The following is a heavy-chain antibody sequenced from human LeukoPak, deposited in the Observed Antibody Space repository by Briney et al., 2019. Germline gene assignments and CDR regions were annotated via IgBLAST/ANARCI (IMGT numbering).Heavy chain of an antibody. D-gene: IGHD1-1*01. CDR2: NSSSSDTV. J-gene: IGHJ2*01. CDR1: GFTFSNYN. CDR3: ARDDTGNSGHFDL. V-gene: IGHV3-48*02. Sequence: QPGRSLRLSCAASGFTFSNYNMNWVRQAPGKGLGWVSYNSSSSDTVLYPDSVKGRFTISRDNAKNSLYLQMYSLRDDDTVVYYCARDDTGNSGHFDLWGRGTLVTVSS.